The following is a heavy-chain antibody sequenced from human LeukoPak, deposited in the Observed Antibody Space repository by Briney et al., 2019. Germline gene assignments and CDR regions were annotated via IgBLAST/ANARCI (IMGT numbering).Heavy chain of an antibody. CDR2: IKQDGSEK. V-gene: IGHV3-7*01. Sequence: PGGSLRLSCAASGFTFSSYWMSWVRQAPGKGLEWVANIKQDGSEKYYVDSVKGRFTISRDNAKNSLYLQMNSLRAEDTAVYYCARVDDYGGNSGLIHYWGQGTLVTVSS. D-gene: IGHD4-23*01. J-gene: IGHJ4*02. CDR1: GFTFSSYW. CDR3: ARVDDYGGNSGLIHY.